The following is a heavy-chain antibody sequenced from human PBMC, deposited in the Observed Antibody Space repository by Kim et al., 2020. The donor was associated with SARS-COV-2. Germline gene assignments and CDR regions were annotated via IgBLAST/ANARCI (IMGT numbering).Heavy chain of an antibody. CDR1: GFTFGDYA. Sequence: GGSLRLSCIGSGFTFGDYAMTWVRQAPGKGLEWVGFVRSKAYGGSTEYAASVKGRFTVSRDDSKSIAYLQMNSLKTEDTAVYYCTRSRTTNGARYYFDNWGQGALVTVST. V-gene: IGHV3-49*04. J-gene: IGHJ4*02. CDR2: VRSKAYGGST. D-gene: IGHD2-8*01. CDR3: TRSRTTNGARYYFDN.